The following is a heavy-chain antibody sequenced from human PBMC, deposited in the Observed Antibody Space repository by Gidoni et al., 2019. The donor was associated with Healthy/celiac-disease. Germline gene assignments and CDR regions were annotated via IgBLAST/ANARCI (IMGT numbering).Heavy chain of an antibody. V-gene: IGHV1-8*01. CDR1: GYTFTSYD. CDR2: MNPTSGNT. Sequence: QVQLVQSGAEVKKPGASVKVSCKAAGYTFTSYDINWVRQATGQGLEWMGWMNPTSGNTGYAPKFQGRVTMTRNTSIRTAYMELRSLRSEDTAVYYCASDGYSSGWSRWGQGTLVTVSS. D-gene: IGHD6-19*01. CDR3: ASDGYSSGWSR. J-gene: IGHJ1*01.